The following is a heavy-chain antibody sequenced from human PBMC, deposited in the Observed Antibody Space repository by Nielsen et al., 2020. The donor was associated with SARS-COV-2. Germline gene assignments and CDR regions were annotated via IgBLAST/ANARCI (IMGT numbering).Heavy chain of an antibody. V-gene: IGHV1-18*01. CDR3: ARDSGYIDY. CDR2: ISAYNGNT. Sequence: WVRQAPGQRLEWMGWISAYNGNTNYAQKLQGRVTMTTDTSTSAAYMELRSLRSDDTAVYYCARDSGYIDYWGQGTLVTVSS. J-gene: IGHJ4*02.